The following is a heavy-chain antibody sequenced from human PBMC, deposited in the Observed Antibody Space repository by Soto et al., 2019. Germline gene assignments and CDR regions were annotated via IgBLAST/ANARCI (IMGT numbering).Heavy chain of an antibody. J-gene: IGHJ4*02. Sequence: SVKVSCKTSGYTFTEFDINWVRQAPGQGLEWMGWMNTNTGNTGYAQKFQGRVTMTRDTSISTAYMELRRLRSEDTAVYYCARVVRFFGGHAGYWGQGTLVTVSS. V-gene: IGHV1-8*01. D-gene: IGHD3-3*01. CDR1: GYTFTEFD. CDR2: MNTNTGNT. CDR3: ARVVRFFGGHAGY.